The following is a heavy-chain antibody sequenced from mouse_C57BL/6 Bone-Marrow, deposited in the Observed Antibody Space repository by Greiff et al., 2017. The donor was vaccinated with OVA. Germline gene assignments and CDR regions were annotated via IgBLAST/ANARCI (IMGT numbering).Heavy chain of an antibody. J-gene: IGHJ3*01. Sequence: QVQLKQSGAELARPGASVKLSCKASGYTFTSYGISWVKQRTGQGLEWIGEIYPRSGNTYYNEKFKGKATLTADKSCSTAYRELRSLTSEDSAVYFCARRGDYEGSAYWGQGTLVTVSA. CDR3: ARRGDYEGSAY. V-gene: IGHV1-81*01. CDR2: IYPRSGNT. CDR1: GYTFTSYG. D-gene: IGHD2-4*01.